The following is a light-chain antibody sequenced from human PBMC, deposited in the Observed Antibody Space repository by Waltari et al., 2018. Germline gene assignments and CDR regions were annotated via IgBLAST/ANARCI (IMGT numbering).Light chain of an antibody. CDR3: QAWDSSTVV. Sequence: SYELTQPPSVSVSPGQTASITCSGDNLGAKFACWYQQKPGQSPVLVIYQDVKRPSGIPERFSGSNSGNTATLTISGTQAMDEADYYCQAWDSSTVVFGGGTKLTVL. V-gene: IGLV3-1*01. CDR2: QDV. J-gene: IGLJ2*01. CDR1: NLGAKF.